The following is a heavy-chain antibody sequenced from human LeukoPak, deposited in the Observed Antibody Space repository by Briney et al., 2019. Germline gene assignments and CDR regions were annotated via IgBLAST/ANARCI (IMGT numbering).Heavy chain of an antibody. CDR3: TIDSSGWFEYYFDY. J-gene: IGHJ4*02. CDR2: IKSKTDGGTT. V-gene: IGHV3-15*07. Sequence: GGSLRLSCTASGFTLSSYAMNWVRQAPGKGLEWVGRIKSKTDGGTTDYAAPVKGRFTISRDDSKNTLYLQMNSLKTEDTAVYYCTIDSSGWFEYYFDYWGQGTLVTVSS. CDR1: GFTLSSYA. D-gene: IGHD6-19*01.